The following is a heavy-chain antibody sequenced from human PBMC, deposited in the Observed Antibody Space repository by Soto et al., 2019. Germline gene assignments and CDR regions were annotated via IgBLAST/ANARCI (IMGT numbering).Heavy chain of an antibody. D-gene: IGHD2-15*01. V-gene: IGHV1-69*13. CDR3: ARERYCSGGSCYLSYYYGMDV. CDR2: IIPIFGTA. CDR1: GGTFSSYA. J-gene: IGHJ6*02. Sequence: SVKVSCKASGGTFSSYAISWVRQAPGQGLEWMGGIIPIFGTANYAQKFQGRVTITADESTSTAYMELSSLRSEDTAVYYCARERYCSGGSCYLSYYYGMDVWGQGTTVTVSS.